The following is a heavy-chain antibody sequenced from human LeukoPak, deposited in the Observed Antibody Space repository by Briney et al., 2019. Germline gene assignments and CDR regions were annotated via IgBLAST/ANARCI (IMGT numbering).Heavy chain of an antibody. CDR3: ARDPNYYGSGAPYYYYGMDV. V-gene: IGHV3-30-3*01. D-gene: IGHD3-10*01. Sequence: PGGSLRLSCAASGFTFSSYAMHWVRQAPGKGLEWVAVISYDGSNKYYADSVKGRFTISRDNSKNTLYLQMNSLRAEDTAVYYCARDPNYYGSGAPYYYYGMDVWGQGTTVTVSS. CDR1: GFTFSSYA. J-gene: IGHJ6*02. CDR2: ISYDGSNK.